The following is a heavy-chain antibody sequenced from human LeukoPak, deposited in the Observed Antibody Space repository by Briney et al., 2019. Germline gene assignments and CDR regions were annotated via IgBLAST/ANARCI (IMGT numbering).Heavy chain of an antibody. D-gene: IGHD3-22*01. J-gene: IGHJ3*02. CDR1: GYTFTSYF. V-gene: IGHV1-46*01. Sequence: ASVKVSCKASGYTFTSYFFHWMRQAPGRGLEWMGVINPSGGGTTYSQNFQGRVTMTRDTSTSTVYMELSSLRSEDTAVYYCARGELFYDSSGYYTGDIWGQGTMVTVSS. CDR2: INPSGGGT. CDR3: ARGELFYDSSGYYTGDI.